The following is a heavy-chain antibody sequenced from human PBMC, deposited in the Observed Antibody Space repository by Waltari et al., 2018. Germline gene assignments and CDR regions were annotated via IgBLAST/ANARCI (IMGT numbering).Heavy chain of an antibody. CDR3: AHRRGASNTGGAFDI. CDR1: GFSLSTSGVG. Sequence: QSTLKESGPTLVKPTQTLTLTCVFSGFSLSTSGVGVGWIRQPPGKALEWLAVNFWDDVKRYSPSLKSRLTITKDTSKNQVVLTLTNVDPVDTATYYCAHRRGASNTGGAFDIWGQGTTVTVSS. CDR2: NFWDDVK. J-gene: IGHJ3*02. V-gene: IGHV2-5*02. D-gene: IGHD2-2*01.